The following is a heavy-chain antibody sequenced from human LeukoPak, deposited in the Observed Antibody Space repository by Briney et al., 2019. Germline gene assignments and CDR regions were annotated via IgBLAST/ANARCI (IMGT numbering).Heavy chain of an antibody. Sequence: SETLSLTCAVYGGSFSGYYWSWIRQPPGKGLEWIGEINHSGSTNYNPSLKSRVTISVDTSQNQFSLKLSSVTAADTAGYYCATSPGRMNKDYFDYWGQGTLVTVSS. V-gene: IGHV4-34*01. CDR1: GGSFSGYY. J-gene: IGHJ4*02. CDR3: ATSPGRMNKDYFDY. D-gene: IGHD1-14*01. CDR2: INHSGST.